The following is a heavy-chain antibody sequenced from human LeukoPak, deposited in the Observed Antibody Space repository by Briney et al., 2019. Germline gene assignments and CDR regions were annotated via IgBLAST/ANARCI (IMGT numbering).Heavy chain of an antibody. J-gene: IGHJ4*02. D-gene: IGHD5-12*01. Sequence: ASVKVSCKASGYTFTGYYMHWVRQAPGQGLEWMGWINPDNGGTDYAQKFQGRVTMTRDMSISTAYMELSRLRSDDTAVYYCARDPSNSGYDYLYYFDYWGQGTLVTVSS. V-gene: IGHV1-2*02. CDR3: ARDPSNSGYDYLYYFDY. CDR1: GYTFTGYY. CDR2: INPDNGGT.